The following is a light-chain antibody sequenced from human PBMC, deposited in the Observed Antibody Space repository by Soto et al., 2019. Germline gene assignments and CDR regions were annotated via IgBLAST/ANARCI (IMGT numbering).Light chain of an antibody. CDR1: QSVSNN. V-gene: IGKV3D-15*01. J-gene: IGKJ2*01. Sequence: EIVMTQSPATLSVSPGERATLSCRASQSVSNNLAWYQQKPGQAPRLLVYYASTRATGIPARFSGSGSGTEFTLTISSLQSEDFAVYRCQQYKTWPMYTFGQGTQLEI. CDR3: QQYKTWPMYT. CDR2: YAS.